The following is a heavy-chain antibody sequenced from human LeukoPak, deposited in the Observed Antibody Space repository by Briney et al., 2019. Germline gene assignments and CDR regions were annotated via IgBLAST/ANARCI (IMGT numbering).Heavy chain of an antibody. CDR3: ARDGVRLLWFGELFSHYYYYMDV. Sequence: ASVKVSCKASGYTFTGYYMHWVRQAPGQGLEWMGIINPSGGSTSYAQKFQGRVTMTRDTSTSTVYMELSRLRSDDTAVYYCARDGVRLLWFGELFSHYYYYMDVWGKGTTVTVS. V-gene: IGHV1-46*01. CDR1: GYTFTGYY. J-gene: IGHJ6*03. CDR2: INPSGGST. D-gene: IGHD3-10*01.